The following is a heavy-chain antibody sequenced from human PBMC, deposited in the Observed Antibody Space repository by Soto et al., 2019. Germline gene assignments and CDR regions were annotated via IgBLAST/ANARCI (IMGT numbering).Heavy chain of an antibody. Sequence: HPGGSLRLSCAASGFTFSSYAMSWVRQAPGKGLEWVSAISGSGGSTYYADSVKGRFTISRDNSKNTLYLQMNSLRAEDTAVYYCAKRDDILTGYYTLFDYWGQGTLVTVAS. V-gene: IGHV3-23*01. CDR1: GFTFSSYA. D-gene: IGHD3-9*01. CDR3: AKRDDILTGYYTLFDY. CDR2: ISGSGGST. J-gene: IGHJ4*02.